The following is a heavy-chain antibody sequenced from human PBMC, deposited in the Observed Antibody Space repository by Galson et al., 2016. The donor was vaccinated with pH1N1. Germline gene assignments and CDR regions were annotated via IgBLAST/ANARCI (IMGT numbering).Heavy chain of an antibody. CDR1: GFSLSGYW. V-gene: IGHV3-7*01. CDR3: AREVGGRSSY. D-gene: IGHD6-19*01. Sequence: SLRLSCAVSGFSLSGYWMSWVRQVPGKGLEWVANINQDGSETDYVDSVKGRFTISRDNAKNSLYLQMNSLRVEDTSVYFCAREVGGRSSYWGQGALVTVSS. CDR2: INQDGSET. J-gene: IGHJ4*02.